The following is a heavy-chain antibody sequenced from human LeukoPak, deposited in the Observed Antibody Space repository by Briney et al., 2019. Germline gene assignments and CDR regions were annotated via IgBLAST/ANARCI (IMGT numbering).Heavy chain of an antibody. J-gene: IGHJ4*02. Sequence: GGSLRLSCAASGFTFSSYSMNWVRQAPGKGLEWVSSISSSGNYIYYADSVKGRFTVSRDNAKNPVFLQMNSLRAEDTAVYYCTRDESRSISCYAQWGQGTLVTVSS. D-gene: IGHD2-2*01. CDR3: TRDESRSISCYAQ. V-gene: IGHV3-21*01. CDR2: ISSSGNYI. CDR1: GFTFSSYS.